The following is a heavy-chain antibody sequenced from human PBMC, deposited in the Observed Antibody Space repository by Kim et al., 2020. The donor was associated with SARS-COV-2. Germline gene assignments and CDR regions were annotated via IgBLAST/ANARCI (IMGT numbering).Heavy chain of an antibody. CDR3: AKDPAALGLSYYGMDV. V-gene: IGHV3-33*06. D-gene: IGHD6-13*01. J-gene: IGHJ6*02. Sequence: VKGRFTISRDNSKNPLYLQMNSLRAEDTAVYYCAKDPAALGLSYYGMDVWGQGTTVTVSS.